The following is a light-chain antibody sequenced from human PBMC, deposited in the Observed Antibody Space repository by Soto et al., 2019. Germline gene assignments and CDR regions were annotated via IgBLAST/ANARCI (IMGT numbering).Light chain of an antibody. V-gene: IGKV2-28*01. Sequence: DIVMTQSPLSLPVTPGEPASISCRSSQSLLHSNGYNYLDWYLQKPGQSPQLLIYLGSNRASGVPDRFSGSGSGTDFTLKISRVEXEDVGVYYCMQALQTPATFGQGTKVDI. CDR2: LGS. CDR1: QSLLHSNGYNY. CDR3: MQALQTPAT. J-gene: IGKJ1*01.